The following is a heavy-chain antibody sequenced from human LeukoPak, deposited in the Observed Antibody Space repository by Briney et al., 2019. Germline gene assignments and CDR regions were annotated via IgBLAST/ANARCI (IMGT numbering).Heavy chain of an antibody. CDR3: AKAKGGL. CDR2: ISGSGDTT. CDR1: GFTFSIYT. Sequence: GGSLRLSCVASGFTFSIYTMTWFRQAPGKGLEWVSSISGSGDTTYFADSVRGRFTLSRDNSRNTLFLQMDSLRVDDTAVYYCAKAKGGLWGQETLVTVSS. D-gene: IGHD2-15*01. J-gene: IGHJ4*02. V-gene: IGHV3-23*01.